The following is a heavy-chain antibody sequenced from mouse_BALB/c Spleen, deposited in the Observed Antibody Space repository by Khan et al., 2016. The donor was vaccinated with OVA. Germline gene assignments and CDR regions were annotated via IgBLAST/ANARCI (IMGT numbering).Heavy chain of an antibody. J-gene: IGHJ4*01. CDR3: ARGNYYGYAMDY. CDR1: GYSITSNYA. D-gene: IGHD1-1*01. CDR2: ISYSGTP. V-gene: IGHV3-2*02. Sequence: VQLKESGPGLVKPSQSLSLTCTVTGYSITSNYAWNWIRQFPGNKLEWMGYISYSGTPSYNPSLKSRISITRDTSKDQFFLQLNSVTTEDTATYYCARGNYYGYAMDYWGQGTSVTVSS.